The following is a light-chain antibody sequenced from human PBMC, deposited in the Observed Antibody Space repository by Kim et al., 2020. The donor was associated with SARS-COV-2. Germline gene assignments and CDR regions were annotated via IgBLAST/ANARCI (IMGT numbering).Light chain of an antibody. CDR3: QAWDSSTGGV. CDR1: KLAYKS. V-gene: IGLV3-1*01. Sequence: VATGHTPRISCSGDKLAYKSACWYQQKPRHSPVLVIYQDSKPPSGIPERFSGSNSGNTAPLTISGTQAMDEADYYCQAWDSSTGGVFGTGTKVTVL. CDR2: QDS. J-gene: IGLJ1*01.